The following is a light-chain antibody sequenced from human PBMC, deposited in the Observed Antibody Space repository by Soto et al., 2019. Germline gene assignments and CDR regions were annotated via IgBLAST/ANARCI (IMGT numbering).Light chain of an antibody. CDR1: QGVSAW. Sequence: DSQMTQSPSSVSASVGDRVTITCRASQGVSAWLAWYQQKSGKAPNLLIYTGSSLQSGVPSRFSGSGSGTDFTLTINGLPPEAFATYYCQQAASFPITFGQGTRLEIK. V-gene: IGKV1-12*01. CDR3: QQAASFPIT. J-gene: IGKJ5*01. CDR2: TGS.